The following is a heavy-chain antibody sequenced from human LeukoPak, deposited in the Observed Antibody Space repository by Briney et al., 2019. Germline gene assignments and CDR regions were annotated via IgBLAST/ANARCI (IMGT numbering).Heavy chain of an antibody. CDR3: ARGGSVSGYYTTY. Sequence: GGSLRLSCVASGFTFSSYWMHWVRQPPGKGPVWVSRINTDGSTSSYADSVRGRFTISRDKARNSLYLQMNSLRAEDTAVYYCARGGSVSGYYTTYWGQGTLVTVSS. CDR2: INTDGSTS. V-gene: IGHV3-74*01. D-gene: IGHD3-22*01. CDR1: GFTFSSYW. J-gene: IGHJ4*02.